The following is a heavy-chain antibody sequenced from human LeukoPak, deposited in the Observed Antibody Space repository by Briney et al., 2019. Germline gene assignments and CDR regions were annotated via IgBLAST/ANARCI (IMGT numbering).Heavy chain of an antibody. D-gene: IGHD3/OR15-3a*01. CDR2: IYSGGST. V-gene: IGHV3-66*01. CDR1: GFTFSDYY. J-gene: IGHJ4*02. CDR3: AYRVPYDF. Sequence: GGSLRLSCAASGFTFSDYYMSWVRQAPGKGLEWVSVIYSGGSTYYADSVKGRFTISRDNSKNTLYLQMNSLRAEDTAVYYCAYRVPYDFRGQGTLVTVSS.